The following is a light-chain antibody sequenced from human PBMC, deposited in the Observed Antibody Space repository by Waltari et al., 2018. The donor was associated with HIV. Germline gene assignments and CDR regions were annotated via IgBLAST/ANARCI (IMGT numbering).Light chain of an antibody. J-gene: IGLJ2*01. CDR2: EVT. CDR3: SSYAGSNKLV. CDR1: STYVCGYTY. V-gene: IGLV2-8*01. Sequence: QSALTQPPSASGSPGPSVPISCTGPSTYVCGYTYVPRYQKHPGNAPKLIIYEVTERPSGVPDRFSGSKSGNTASLTVSGLQAEDEADYYCSSYAGSNKLVFGGGTKLTVV.